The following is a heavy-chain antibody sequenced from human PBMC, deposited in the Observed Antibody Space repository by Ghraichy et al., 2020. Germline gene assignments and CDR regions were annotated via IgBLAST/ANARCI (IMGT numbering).Heavy chain of an antibody. V-gene: IGHV3-23*01. Sequence: GESLNISCAASGFTFSSYAMSWVRQAPGKGLEWVSAISGSGGSTYYADSVKGRFTISRDNSKNTLYLQMNSLRAEDTAVYYCAKQNGGYYYDSSGYYYDYWGQGTLVTVSS. CDR2: ISGSGGST. CDR3: AKQNGGYYYDSSGYYYDY. J-gene: IGHJ4*02. CDR1: GFTFSSYA. D-gene: IGHD3-22*01.